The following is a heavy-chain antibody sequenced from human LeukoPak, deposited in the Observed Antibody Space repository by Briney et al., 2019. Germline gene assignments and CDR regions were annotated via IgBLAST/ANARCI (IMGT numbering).Heavy chain of an antibody. CDR3: AREGYGDHVVDY. V-gene: IGHV3-20*04. J-gene: IGHJ4*02. CDR1: GFTFADYD. D-gene: IGHD4-17*01. Sequence: PGGSLRLSCAASGFTFADYDMSWVRQAPGKGLEWVSGITWNGGLTGYADSVKGRFIISRDNAKNSLDLQMNTLRAEDTAFYYCAREGYGDHVVDYWGQGTLVTVSS. CDR2: ITWNGGLT.